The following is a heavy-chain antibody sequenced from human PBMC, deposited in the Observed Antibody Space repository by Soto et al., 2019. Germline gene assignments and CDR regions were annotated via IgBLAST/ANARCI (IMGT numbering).Heavy chain of an antibody. CDR1: VFTCSTYI. V-gene: IGHV3-48*02. Sequence: SLRLSCASSVFTCSTYIMNWARQAPGKGLEWIAYITSSSSTIFYADSVKGRFTISRDDAKNSLYLQMNSLRDEDTSVYYCARDNGIAGSFDPWGQGTPVTVSS. D-gene: IGHD6-13*01. J-gene: IGHJ5*02. CDR3: ARDNGIAGSFDP. CDR2: ITSSSSTI.